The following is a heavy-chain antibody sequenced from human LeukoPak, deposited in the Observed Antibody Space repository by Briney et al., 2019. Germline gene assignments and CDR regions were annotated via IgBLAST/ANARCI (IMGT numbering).Heavy chain of an antibody. Sequence: GGSLRLSCAATGFTFDDYAMHWVRQAPGKGLEWVSAISGSGGSTYYADSVKGRFTISRDNSKNTLYLQMNSLRAEDTAVYYCAKVGVSDYDILTGYSKYWGQGTLVTVSS. J-gene: IGHJ4*02. CDR2: ISGSGGST. CDR1: GFTFDDYA. D-gene: IGHD3-9*01. V-gene: IGHV3-23*01. CDR3: AKVGVSDYDILTGYSKY.